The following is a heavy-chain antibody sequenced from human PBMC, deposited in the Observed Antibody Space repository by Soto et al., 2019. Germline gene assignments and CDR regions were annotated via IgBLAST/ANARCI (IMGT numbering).Heavy chain of an antibody. Sequence: QVQLQESGPGLVKPSGTLSLTCAVSSGSISSSNWWSWVRQPPGKGLEWIGEIYHSGSTNYNPSHKSRVTIAVDKSKNQFSLKLSSVTAADTAVYYCASLEHCSGGSCPIDYWGQGTLVTVS. J-gene: IGHJ4*02. CDR2: IYHSGST. CDR3: ASLEHCSGGSCPIDY. D-gene: IGHD2-15*01. V-gene: IGHV4-4*02. CDR1: SGSISSSNW.